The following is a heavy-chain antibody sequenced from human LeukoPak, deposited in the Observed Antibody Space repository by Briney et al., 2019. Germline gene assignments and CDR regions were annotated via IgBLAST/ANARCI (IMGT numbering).Heavy chain of an antibody. V-gene: IGHV4-4*07. CDR1: GGSISSYY. CDR3: ARDGMVRGASYNWFDP. D-gene: IGHD3-10*01. Sequence: SETLSLTCTVSGGSISSYYWSWIQQPAGKGLEWIGRIYTSGSTNYNPSLKSRVTMSVDTSKNQFSLKLSSVTAADTAVYYCARDGMVRGASYNWFDPWGQGTLVTVSS. CDR2: IYTSGST. J-gene: IGHJ5*02.